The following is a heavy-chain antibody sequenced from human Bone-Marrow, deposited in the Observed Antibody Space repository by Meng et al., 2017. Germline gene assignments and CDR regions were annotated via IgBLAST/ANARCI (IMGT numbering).Heavy chain of an antibody. Sequence: GESLKISCAASGFTFSSYGMHWVRQAPGKGLEWVAVIWYDGSNKYYADSVKGRFTISRDNSKNTLYLQMNSLRAEDTAVYYCARGGRRYCSGGSCYLWVGIFDYWGQGTLVTVSS. CDR3: ARGGRRYCSGGSCYLWVGIFDY. J-gene: IGHJ4*02. V-gene: IGHV3-33*01. CDR2: IWYDGSNK. D-gene: IGHD2-15*01. CDR1: GFTFSSYG.